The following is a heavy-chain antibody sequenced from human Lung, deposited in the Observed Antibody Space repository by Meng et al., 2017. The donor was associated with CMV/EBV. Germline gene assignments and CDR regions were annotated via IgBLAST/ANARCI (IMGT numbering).Heavy chain of an antibody. CDR2: TYYDGST. Sequence: CTVSGGPLDSGAYCWSWIRQHPEKGLEWIGYTYYDGSTHYTPSLRSRAAISVDTSKNQFSLRLNSVTAADTAVYYCARQAPDNWFDPWGQGALVTVSS. J-gene: IGHJ5*01. CDR3: ARQAPDNWFDP. CDR1: GGPLDSGAYC. V-gene: IGHV4-31*03.